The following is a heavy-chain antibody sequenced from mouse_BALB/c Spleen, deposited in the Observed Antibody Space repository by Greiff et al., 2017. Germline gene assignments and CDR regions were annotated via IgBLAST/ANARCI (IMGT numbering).Heavy chain of an antibody. CDR3: ARWLRYAMDY. D-gene: IGHD2-2*01. V-gene: IGHV1-87*01. J-gene: IGHJ4*01. CDR2: IYPGDGDT. CDR1: GYTFTSYW. Sequence: VQLQQSGAELARPGASVKLSCKASGYTFTSYWMQWVKQRPGQGLEWIGAIYPGDGDTRYTQKFKGKATLTADKSSSTAYMQLSSLASEDSAVYYCARWLRYAMDYWGQGTSVTVSS.